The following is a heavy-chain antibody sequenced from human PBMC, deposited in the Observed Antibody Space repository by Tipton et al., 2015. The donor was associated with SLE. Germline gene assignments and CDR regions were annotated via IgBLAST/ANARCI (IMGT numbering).Heavy chain of an antibody. Sequence: QLVQSGAEVKKPGASVKVSCKASGYTFTSYGISWVRQAPGQGLEWMGWISAYNGNTNYAQKFQGRVTMTAETSTSTVYMELRSLRSDDTTVFFCARTYNYAGFDYWVQGTLVTVSS. V-gene: IGHV1-18*01. D-gene: IGHD1-1*01. J-gene: IGHJ4*02. CDR2: ISAYNGNT. CDR3: ARTYNYAGFDY. CDR1: GYTFTSYG.